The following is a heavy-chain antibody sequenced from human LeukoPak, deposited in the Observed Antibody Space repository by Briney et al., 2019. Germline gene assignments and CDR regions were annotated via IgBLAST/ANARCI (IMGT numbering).Heavy chain of an antibody. J-gene: IGHJ4*02. D-gene: IGHD3-22*01. CDR1: GFTSSSYA. CDR3: AKPRLKSGYYLFDY. V-gene: IGHV3-23*01. CDR2: ISGSGGST. Sequence: GGSLRLSCAASGFTSSSYAMSWVRQAPGKGPEWVSAISGSGGSTYYADSVKGGFTISRDNSKNTLYLQMNSLRAEDTAVYYCAKPRLKSGYYLFDYWGQGTLVTVSS.